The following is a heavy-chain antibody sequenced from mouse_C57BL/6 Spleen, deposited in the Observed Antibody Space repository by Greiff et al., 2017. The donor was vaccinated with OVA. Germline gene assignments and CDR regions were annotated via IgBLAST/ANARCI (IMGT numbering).Heavy chain of an antibody. CDR2: IHPNSGST. J-gene: IGHJ2*01. CDR1: GYTFTSYW. D-gene: IGHD4-1*01. V-gene: IGHV1-64*01. Sequence: VQLQQPGAELVKPGASVKLSCKASGYTFTSYWMHWVKQRPGQGLEWIGMIHPNSGSTNYNEKFKSKATLTVDKSSSTAYMELHSLTSEDSAVYFCARSWDGDYWGQGTTLTVSS. CDR3: ARSWDGDY.